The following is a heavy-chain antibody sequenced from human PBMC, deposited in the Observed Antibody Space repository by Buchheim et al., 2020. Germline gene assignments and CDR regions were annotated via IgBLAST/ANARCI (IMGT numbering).Heavy chain of an antibody. CDR2: IYTSGNT. D-gene: IGHD3-3*01. CDR3: ARDQERTIFGVVALSWFDP. CDR1: GGSISSGSYY. V-gene: IGHV4-61*02. J-gene: IGHJ5*02. Sequence: QVQLQESGPGLVKPSQTLSLTCTVSGGSISSGSYYWSWIRQPAGKGLEWIGRIYTSGNTNYNPSLNSRVAISEDTSKNQFSLKLGSVNAADAAVYYCARDQERTIFGVVALSWFDPWGQGT.